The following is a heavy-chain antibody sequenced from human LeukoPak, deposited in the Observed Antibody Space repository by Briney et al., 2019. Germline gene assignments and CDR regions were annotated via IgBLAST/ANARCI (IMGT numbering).Heavy chain of an antibody. J-gene: IGHJ4*02. V-gene: IGHV3-21*01. CDR1: GFTFSSYN. CDR3: ARIIGDRGGFDY. Sequence: GGSLRLSCAASGFTFSSYNITWVRQAPGKGLEWVSYISSSSSNIYYADSVKGRFTISRDNAKNSLYLQMNSLRTEDTAVYYCARIIGDRGGFDYWGQGTLVTVSS. D-gene: IGHD2-21*02. CDR2: ISSSSSNI.